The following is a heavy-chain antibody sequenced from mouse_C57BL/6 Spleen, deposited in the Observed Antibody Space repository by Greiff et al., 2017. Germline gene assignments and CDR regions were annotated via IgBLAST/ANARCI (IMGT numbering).Heavy chain of an antibody. CDR1: GFTFSSYT. CDR3: ARRTKYYFDY. J-gene: IGHJ2*01. V-gene: IGHV5-9*01. Sequence: EVQLVESGGGLVKPGGSLKLSCAASGFTFSSYTMSWVRQIPEKRLEWVATISGGGGNTYYPDSVKGRFTISRDNAKNTLYLQMSSLRSEDTALYYWARRTKYYFDYWGQGTTLTVSS. CDR2: ISGGGGNT.